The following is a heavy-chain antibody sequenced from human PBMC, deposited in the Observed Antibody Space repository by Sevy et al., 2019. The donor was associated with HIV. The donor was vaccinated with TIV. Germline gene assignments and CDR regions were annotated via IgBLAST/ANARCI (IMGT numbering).Heavy chain of an antibody. J-gene: IGHJ6*02. CDR2: TSYDGGNK. D-gene: IGHD3-3*01. Sequence: GGSLRLSCAASGFTFSSYAMHWVRQAPGKGLEWLAVTSYDGGNKEYADSVKGRFTISRDNSKKTLYLNMNSLRPGDTALYYCARDPTDFPSTYHLYGLDVWGQGTTVTVSS. V-gene: IGHV3-30-3*01. CDR3: ARDPTDFPSTYHLYGLDV. CDR1: GFTFSSYA.